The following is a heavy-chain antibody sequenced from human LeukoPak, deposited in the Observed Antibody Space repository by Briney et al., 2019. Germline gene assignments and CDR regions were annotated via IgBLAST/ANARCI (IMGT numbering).Heavy chain of an antibody. J-gene: IGHJ4*02. D-gene: IGHD5-18*01. CDR3: ARVVDTHFDY. CDR2: IKSDGSTT. CDR1: GFTFSSYW. Sequence: PGGSLRLPCAASGFTFSSYWMHWVRQAPGKGLVWVSRIKSDGSTTTYADSVKGRFTISRDNAKNTLYLQMNSLRAEDTAVYYCARVVDTHFDYWGQGTLVTVSS. V-gene: IGHV3-74*01.